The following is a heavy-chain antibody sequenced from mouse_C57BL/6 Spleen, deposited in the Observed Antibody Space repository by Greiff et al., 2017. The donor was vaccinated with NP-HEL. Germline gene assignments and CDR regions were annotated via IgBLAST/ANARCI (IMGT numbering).Heavy chain of an antibody. CDR2: ISSGSSTI. V-gene: IGHV5-17*01. CDR1: GFTFSDYG. D-gene: IGHD1-1*01. CDR3: ARPPYYYGSSYGGYFDV. J-gene: IGHJ1*03. Sequence: EVQGVESGGGLVKPGGSLKLSCAASGFTFSDYGMHWVRQAPEKGLEWVAYISSGSSTIYYADTVKGRFTISRDNAKNTLFLQMTSLRSEDTAMYYCARPPYYYGSSYGGYFDVWGTGTTVTVSS.